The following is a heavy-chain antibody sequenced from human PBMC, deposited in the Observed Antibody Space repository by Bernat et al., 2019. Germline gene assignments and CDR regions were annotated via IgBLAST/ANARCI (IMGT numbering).Heavy chain of an antibody. J-gene: IGHJ4*02. D-gene: IGHD3-22*01. V-gene: IGHV4-39*07. CDR3: ARSPYYYDSSGYFDY. Sequence: QLQLQESGPGLVKPSETLSLTCTVSGGSISSSSYYWGWIRQPPGKGLEWIGYIYYSGSTYYNPSLKSRVTISVDTSKNQFSLKLSSVTAADTAVYYCARSPYYYDSSGYFDYWGQGTLVTVSS. CDR1: GGSISSSSYY. CDR2: IYYSGST.